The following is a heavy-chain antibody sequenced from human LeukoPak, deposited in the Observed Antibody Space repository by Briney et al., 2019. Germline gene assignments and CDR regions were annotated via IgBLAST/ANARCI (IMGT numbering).Heavy chain of an antibody. J-gene: IGHJ6*03. Sequence: PSETLSLTCTVSVYSISSGYYWGWIRPPPGKGLEWIGTIYYSGKTYYNPSLKSRVTISVDTSKNQFTLKLYSVTAADTAVYYCARESGRQLVGDIYYYYYMDVWGKGTTVTVSS. D-gene: IGHD6-13*01. CDR3: ARESGRQLVGDIYYYYYMDV. CDR2: IYYSGKT. V-gene: IGHV4-38-2*02. CDR1: VYSISSGYY.